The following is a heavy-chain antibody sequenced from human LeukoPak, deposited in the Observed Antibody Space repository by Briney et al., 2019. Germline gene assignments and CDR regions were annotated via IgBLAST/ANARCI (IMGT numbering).Heavy chain of an antibody. CDR3: ERDPGSYDIRNWFDP. V-gene: IGHV1-69*04. J-gene: IGHJ5*02. Sequence: GASVKVSCKASGGTFSSYTISWVRQAPGQGLEWMGRIIPILGIANYAQKFQGRVTITADKSTSTAYMELSSLRSEDTAVYYCERDPGSYDIRNWFDPWGQGTLVTVSS. CDR1: GGTFSSYT. CDR2: IIPILGIA. D-gene: IGHD3-9*01.